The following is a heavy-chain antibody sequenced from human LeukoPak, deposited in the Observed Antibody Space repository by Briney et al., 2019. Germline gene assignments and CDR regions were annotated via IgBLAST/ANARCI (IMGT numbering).Heavy chain of an antibody. D-gene: IGHD3-22*01. J-gene: IGHJ4*02. V-gene: IGHV3-33*01. CDR1: GFTFSGYG. CDR3: ARSIPRYDGSAYYPDY. CDR2: IWYDGSND. Sequence: PGGSLRLSCAASGFTFSGYGMHWVCQAPGKGLEWVAVIWYDGSNDDYADSVKGRFTISRDNSKSTLYLQMNSLRAEDTAIYYCARSIPRYDGSAYYPDYWGQGTLVTVSS.